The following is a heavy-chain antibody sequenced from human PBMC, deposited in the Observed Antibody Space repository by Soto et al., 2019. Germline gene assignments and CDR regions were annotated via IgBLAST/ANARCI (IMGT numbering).Heavy chain of an antibody. J-gene: IGHJ4*02. Sequence: SETLSLTCTVSGGSISSYYWSWIRQPPGRGLEWIGYIYYSGSTNYKPSLKSRVTISVDTSKNQFSLKLSSVTAADTAVYYCARGSDRHNVTTTGTDFWGQGTLVTVSS. CDR1: GGSISSYY. D-gene: IGHD4-17*01. CDR2: IYYSGST. CDR3: ARGSDRHNVTTTGTDF. V-gene: IGHV4-59*01.